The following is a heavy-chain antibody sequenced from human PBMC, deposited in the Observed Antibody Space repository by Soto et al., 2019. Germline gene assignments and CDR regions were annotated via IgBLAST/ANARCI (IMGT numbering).Heavy chain of an antibody. Sequence: QVQLQESGPGLVKPSQTLSLTCTVSGGSISSGGYYWSWIRQHPGKGLEWIGYIYYSGSTYYNPSLKSRVTISVDTSKNQFSLKLSSVTAADTAVYYCARAVSYDSSGYYRNPAFDIWGQGTMVTVSS. CDR1: GGSISSGGYY. V-gene: IGHV4-31*03. CDR2: IYYSGST. CDR3: ARAVSYDSSGYYRNPAFDI. D-gene: IGHD3-22*01. J-gene: IGHJ3*02.